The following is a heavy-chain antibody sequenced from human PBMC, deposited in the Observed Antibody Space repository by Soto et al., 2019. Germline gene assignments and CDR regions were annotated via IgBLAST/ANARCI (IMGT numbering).Heavy chain of an antibody. CDR1: GGSLSSYY. CDR3: ARRYCSVGSCYYSFDY. Sequence: PSDTLSLTCTVSGGSLSSYYWSWIRQPPGKGREWIGYIYYSGSTNYNPSLKSRVTMSVDTSKNQFSLKLSSVTAADTAVYYCARRYCSVGSCYYSFDYWGQGTLVNVSS. CDR2: IYYSGST. D-gene: IGHD2-15*01. V-gene: IGHV4-59*08. J-gene: IGHJ4*02.